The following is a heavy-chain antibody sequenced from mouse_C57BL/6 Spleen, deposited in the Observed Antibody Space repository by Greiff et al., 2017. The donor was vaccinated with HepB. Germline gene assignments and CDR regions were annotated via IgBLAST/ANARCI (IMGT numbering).Heavy chain of an antibody. CDR3: ARRGLWDGYYFDY. CDR1: GYTFTSYW. CDR2: IDPSDSYT. J-gene: IGHJ2*01. D-gene: IGHD1-1*02. Sequence: QVQLQQPGAELVRPGTSVKLSCKASGYTFTSYWMHWVQQRPGQGLEWIGVIDPSDSYTNYNQKFKGKATLTVDTSSSTAYMQLSSLTSEDSAVYYCARRGLWDGYYFDYWGQGTTLTVSS. V-gene: IGHV1-59*01.